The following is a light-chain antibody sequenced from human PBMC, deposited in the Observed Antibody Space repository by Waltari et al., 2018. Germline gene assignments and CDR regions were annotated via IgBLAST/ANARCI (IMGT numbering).Light chain of an antibody. V-gene: IGKV4-1*01. CDR2: WAS. J-gene: IGKJ4*01. CDR3: QQYYSFPLT. CDR1: QSFLLSFDYKNY. Sequence: DIVMTQSPDSLTVSLGERATLHCKSSQSFLLSFDYKNYLAWYQQLPGQPPKLLIYWASTRESGVPDRFSGSGSGTDFTLTISSLQAEDVAVYYCQQYYSFPLTFGGGTKVEIK.